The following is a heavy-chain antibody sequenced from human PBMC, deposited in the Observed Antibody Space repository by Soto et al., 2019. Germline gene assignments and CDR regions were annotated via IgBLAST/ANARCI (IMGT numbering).Heavy chain of an antibody. CDR3: ARVFGVVMENWFDP. J-gene: IGHJ5*02. V-gene: IGHV3-33*01. D-gene: IGHD3-3*01. CDR1: GFTFSSYG. Sequence: GGSLRLSCAASGFTFSSYGMHWVRQAPGKGLEWVAVIWYDGSNKYYADSVKGRFTISRDNSKNTLYLQMNSLRAEDTAVYYCARVFGVVMENWFDPWGQGTLVTVSS. CDR2: IWYDGSNK.